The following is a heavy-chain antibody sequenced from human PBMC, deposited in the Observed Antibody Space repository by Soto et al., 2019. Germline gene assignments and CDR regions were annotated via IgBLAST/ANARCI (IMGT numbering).Heavy chain of an antibody. CDR1: GFTFSSYA. D-gene: IGHD2-15*01. Sequence: EVQLLESGGGLVQPGGSLRLSCAASGFTFSSYAMSWVRQAPGKGLEWVSAISGSGGSTYYADSVKGRFTISRDNSKNTLYLQMNSLRAEDTAVYYCAKGGDCSGGSCYYFDYFDYWGQGTLVTVSS. CDR2: ISGSGGST. CDR3: AKGGDCSGGSCYYFDYFDY. V-gene: IGHV3-23*01. J-gene: IGHJ4*02.